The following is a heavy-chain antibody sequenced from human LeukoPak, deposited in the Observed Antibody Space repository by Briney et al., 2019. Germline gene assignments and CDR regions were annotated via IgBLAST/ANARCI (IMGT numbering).Heavy chain of an antibody. CDR3: ARGAYGSGWEAFDI. D-gene: IGHD3-10*01. CDR1: GYTFTGYY. Sequence: ASVKVSCKASGYTFTGYYMHWVRQAPGQGLEWMGWINPNSGGTNYEQNFQGRVTMTRDTSISTAYMELSRLRSDDTAVYYCARGAYGSGWEAFDIWGQGTMVTISS. CDR2: INPNSGGT. V-gene: IGHV1-2*02. J-gene: IGHJ3*02.